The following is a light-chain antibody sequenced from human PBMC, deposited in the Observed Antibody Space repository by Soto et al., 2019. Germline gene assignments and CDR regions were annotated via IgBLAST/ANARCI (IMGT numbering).Light chain of an antibody. CDR3: QQRSNWPLT. CDR1: QSVSSTY. V-gene: IGKV3D-20*02. CDR2: GAS. J-gene: IGKJ4*01. Sequence: EIVLTQSPGTLSLSPGDRATLSCRASQSVSSTYLAWYQQRPGQAPRLLIYGASSRATGIPDRFSGSGSGTDFTLTISSLEPEDFAVYYCQQRSNWPLTFGGGTKVDI.